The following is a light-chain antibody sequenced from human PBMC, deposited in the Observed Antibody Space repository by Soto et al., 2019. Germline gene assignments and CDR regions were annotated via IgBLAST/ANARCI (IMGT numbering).Light chain of an antibody. V-gene: IGKV1-33*01. CDR2: DAS. CDR1: QDIAKN. Sequence: DIPMTQSPSSLSGSVGDRVSITCQASQDIAKNLNWYQQKPGKAPRLLIYDASNLEPGVPLRFGGSGSGTDFTFTISSLQPEDFATYYCQQYDDLPLTFGGGTRVDIK. J-gene: IGKJ4*01. CDR3: QQYDDLPLT.